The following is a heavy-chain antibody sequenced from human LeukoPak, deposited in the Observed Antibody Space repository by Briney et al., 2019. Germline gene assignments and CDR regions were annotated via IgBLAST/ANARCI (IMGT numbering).Heavy chain of an antibody. Sequence: GGSLRLSCAASGFTFSSYSMNWVRQAPGKGLEWVSSISSSSSYIYYADSVKGRFTISRDDAKKSLYLQMSSLRADDTAVYYCARVDDFWSGSSPYSYYYYMDLWGKGTTVTVSS. V-gene: IGHV3-21*01. CDR2: ISSSSSYI. CDR3: ARVDDFWSGSSPYSYYYYMDL. D-gene: IGHD3-3*01. J-gene: IGHJ6*03. CDR1: GFTFSSYS.